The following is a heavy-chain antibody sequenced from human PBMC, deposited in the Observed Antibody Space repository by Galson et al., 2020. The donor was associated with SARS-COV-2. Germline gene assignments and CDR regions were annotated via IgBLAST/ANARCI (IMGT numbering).Heavy chain of an antibody. CDR3: ARISDYDFHFDY. J-gene: IGHJ4*02. D-gene: IGHD5-12*01. CDR2: IYYSGST. V-gene: IGHV4-39*07. Sequence: SETLSLTCTVSGGSLSSSSYYWGWIRQPPGKGLEWIGRIYYSGSTYYNPSLKSRVTISVDTSKNQFSLKLSSVTAADTAVYYCARISDYDFHFDYWGQGTLVTVSS. CDR1: GGSLSSSSYY.